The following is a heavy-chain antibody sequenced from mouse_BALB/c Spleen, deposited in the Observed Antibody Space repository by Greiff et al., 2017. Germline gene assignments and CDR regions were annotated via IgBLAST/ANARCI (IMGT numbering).Heavy chain of an antibody. CDR3: ARNDGYWFAY. J-gene: IGHJ3*01. V-gene: IGHV3-5*02. D-gene: IGHD2-3*01. CDR1: GISITTGNYR. CDR2: IYYSGTI. Sequence: EVQLQQSGPGLVKPSQTVSLTCTVTGISITTGNYRWSWIRQFPGNKLEWIGYIYYSGTITYNPSLTSRTTITRDTSKNQFFLEMNSLTAEDTATYYCARNDGYWFAYWGQGTLVTVSA.